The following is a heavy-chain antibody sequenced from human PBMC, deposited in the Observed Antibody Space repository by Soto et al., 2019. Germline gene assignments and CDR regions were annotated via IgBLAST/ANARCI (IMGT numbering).Heavy chain of an antibody. J-gene: IGHJ6*02. V-gene: IGHV6-1*01. CDR1: GDSASTDTSA. CDR3: ASDFQPALLDF. Sequence: SQALSLTCVIFGDSASTDTSARNWFRRSPSRGLEWLGRAYYRSQWYMDFAGSVKSRLTINPDPSKNEVSLHLTSVTPADTAMYFCASDFQPALLDFWG. CDR2: AYYRSQWYM. D-gene: IGHD2-2*01.